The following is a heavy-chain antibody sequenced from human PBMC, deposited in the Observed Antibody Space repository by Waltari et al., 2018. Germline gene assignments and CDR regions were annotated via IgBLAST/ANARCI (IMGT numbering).Heavy chain of an antibody. J-gene: IGHJ4*02. Sequence: QVQLVESGGGVVQPGRSLRLSCAASGFTFSRYAMHWVRRAPGKGLEWVAVISYDGSHKYYADSVKGRFTISRDSSKNTLFLQMNSLRVEDTAVYYCARDIAYHDSSGYYPYYFDYWGQGALVTVSS. D-gene: IGHD3-22*01. CDR1: GFTFSRYA. V-gene: IGHV3-30-3*01. CDR3: ARDIAYHDSSGYYPYYFDY. CDR2: ISYDGSHK.